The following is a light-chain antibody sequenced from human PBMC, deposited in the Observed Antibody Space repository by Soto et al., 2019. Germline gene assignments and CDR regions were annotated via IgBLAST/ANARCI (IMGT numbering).Light chain of an antibody. V-gene: IGKV3D-15*01. CDR3: QQYSNWPPT. CDR1: QSVSSN. CDR2: GAS. Sequence: EIVMTQSPATLSLSPGERATLSCRASQSVSSNLAWYQQKPGQAPRLLIYGASTRATGIPARFSGSGSGTEFTLTISSLESEDFAVYYCQQYSNWPPTFGQGTRLEIK. J-gene: IGKJ5*01.